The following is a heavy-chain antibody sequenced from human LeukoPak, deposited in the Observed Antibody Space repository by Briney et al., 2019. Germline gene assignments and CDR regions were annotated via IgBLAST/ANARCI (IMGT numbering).Heavy chain of an antibody. CDR1: GFTFSTYW. CDR3: TRQQLDAFDI. V-gene: IGHV3-74*01. J-gene: IGHJ3*02. D-gene: IGHD6-13*01. CDR2: INSDGSST. Sequence: GGSLRLSCAASGFTFSTYWMHWVRQAPGTGLVWVSRINSDGSSTTYADSVKGRFTISRDNAKNTLSLQMNSLRAEDTAVYYCTRQQLDAFDIWGPGTMVTVSS.